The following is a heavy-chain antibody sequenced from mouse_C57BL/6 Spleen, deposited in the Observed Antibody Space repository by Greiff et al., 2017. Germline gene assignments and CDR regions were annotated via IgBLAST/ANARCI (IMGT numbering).Heavy chain of an antibody. J-gene: IGHJ4*01. CDR1: GYTFTDYN. CDR2: INPNNGGT. CDR3: ARKGITYYYAMDY. Sequence: EVQGVESGPELVKPGASVKIPCKASGYTFTDYNMDWVKQSHGKSLEWIGDINPNNGGTIYNQKFKGKATLTVDKSSSTAYMERRSLTSEDTAVYYCARKGITYYYAMDYWGQGTSVTVSS. D-gene: IGHD1-3*01. V-gene: IGHV1-18*01.